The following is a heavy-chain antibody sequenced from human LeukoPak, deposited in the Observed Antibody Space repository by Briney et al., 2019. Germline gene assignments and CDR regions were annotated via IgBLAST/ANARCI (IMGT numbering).Heavy chain of an antibody. CDR1: GDSVSYDNW. J-gene: IGHJ4*02. Sequence: PSGTLSLTCAVSGDSVSYDNWWSWVRQPPGKGLEWIGETHHSGSSNYNPSLKSRVTVSVGKSKNQVSLSLTSVTAADTAVYYCARHHYFALAYWGQGTLVTVSS. V-gene: IGHV4-4*02. D-gene: IGHD2-21*01. CDR2: THHSGSS. CDR3: ARHHYFALAY.